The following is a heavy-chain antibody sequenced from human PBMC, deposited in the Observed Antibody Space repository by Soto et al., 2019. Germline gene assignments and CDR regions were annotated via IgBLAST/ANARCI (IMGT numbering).Heavy chain of an antibody. V-gene: IGHV3-11*01. CDR3: AREINYSRYPRVIDY. Sequence: GGSLRLSCVASGFTFDNYYMIWIRQAPGKGLEWVSYISSNDGTTYYADSLKGRFTISRDNAKNSLYLQLNSLRAEDTAVYYCAREINYSRYPRVIDYWGQGTLVTVSS. CDR1: GFTFDNYY. D-gene: IGHD1-7*01. CDR2: ISSNDGTT. J-gene: IGHJ4*02.